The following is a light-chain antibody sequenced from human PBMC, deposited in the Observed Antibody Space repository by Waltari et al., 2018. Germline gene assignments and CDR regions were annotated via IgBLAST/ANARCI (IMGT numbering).Light chain of an antibody. CDR1: QSIGRS. CDR2: GAS. Sequence: EIMLTQSPGTLSLSPGERATLSCRTSQSIGRSLAWYQQKPGLAPRHLIYGASSRDTDIPDRFSGSGSGTDFSLTINRLEPEDSALYYCQHYVRLPVTFGQGTKVEIK. CDR3: QHYVRLPVT. V-gene: IGKV3-20*01. J-gene: IGKJ1*01.